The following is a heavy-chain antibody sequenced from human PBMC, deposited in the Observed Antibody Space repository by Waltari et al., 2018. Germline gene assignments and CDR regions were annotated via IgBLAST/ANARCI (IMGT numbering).Heavy chain of an antibody. CDR2: IFSNDEK. CDR1: GFSLSNARLG. V-gene: IGHV2-26*01. Sequence: QVTLKESGPVLVKPTETLPLTCTVSGFSLSNARLGVSWIRQPPGKALEWLAHIFSNDEKSYSTSLKSRLTISKDTSKSQVVLTMTNMDPVDTATYYCARTSEGLYDETHDAFDIWGQGTMVTVSS. D-gene: IGHD3-22*01. J-gene: IGHJ3*02. CDR3: ARTSEGLYDETHDAFDI.